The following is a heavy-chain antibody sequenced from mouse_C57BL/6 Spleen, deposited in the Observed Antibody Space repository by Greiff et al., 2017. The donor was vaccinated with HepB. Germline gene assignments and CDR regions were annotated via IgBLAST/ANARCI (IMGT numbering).Heavy chain of an antibody. D-gene: IGHD1-1*01. V-gene: IGHV5-9-1*02. J-gene: IGHJ4*01. CDR1: GFTFSSYA. CDR2: ISSGGDYI. Sequence: EVQLVESGEGLVKPGGSLKLSCAASGFTFSSYAMSWVRQTPEKRLEWVAYISSGGDYIYYADTVKGRFTISRDNARNTLYLQMSSLKPEDTAMYYCTRSPFTTVVAPYAMDYWGQGTSVTVSS. CDR3: TRSPFTTVVAPYAMDY.